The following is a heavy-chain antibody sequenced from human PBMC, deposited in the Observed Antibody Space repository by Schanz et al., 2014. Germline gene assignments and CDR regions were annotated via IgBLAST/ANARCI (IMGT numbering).Heavy chain of an antibody. CDR1: GFSFSDSF. D-gene: IGHD1-7*01. V-gene: IGHV3-11*01. CDR3: ARDQASCGATYTGTNDV. CDR2: MSHSGGVI. J-gene: IGHJ3*01. Sequence: QMQLVESGGGLVKPGGSLRLSCVASGFSFSDSFMSWIRQTPEKGLEWIAFMSHSGGVIYYAESVRGRFFISRDNAKNSLYLQRKRLRVEEAAVYYCARDQASCGATYTGTNDVGRRGTMVTVSS.